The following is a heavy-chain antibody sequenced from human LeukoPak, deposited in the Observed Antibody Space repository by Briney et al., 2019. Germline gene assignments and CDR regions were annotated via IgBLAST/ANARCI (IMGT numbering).Heavy chain of an antibody. V-gene: IGHV3-11*06. CDR2: ISSSSSYT. D-gene: IGHD6-13*01. J-gene: IGHJ6*02. CDR1: GFTFSDYY. Sequence: GGSLRLSCAASGFTFSDYYMRWIRQAPGKGLEWVLYISSSSSYTNYAESVKGRFTISRDNATNSLYLQMNSLRAEDTAVYYCARTDSRSRYYYYGMDVWGQGTTVTVSS. CDR3: ARTDSRSRYYYYGMDV.